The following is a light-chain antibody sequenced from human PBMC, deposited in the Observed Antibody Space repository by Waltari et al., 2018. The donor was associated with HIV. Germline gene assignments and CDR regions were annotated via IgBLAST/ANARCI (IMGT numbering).Light chain of an antibody. CDR2: GAS. CDR3: QQYNTWYT. Sequence: EIVMTQSPATLSVSAGERATLSCRASQSVSRNLAWYQQKPGQAPRLLIYGASTRATGCPARFSGIGSGTEFTLSISSLQSEDSAVYYCQQYNTWYTFGQGTKLEIK. V-gene: IGKV3-15*01. J-gene: IGKJ2*01. CDR1: QSVSRN.